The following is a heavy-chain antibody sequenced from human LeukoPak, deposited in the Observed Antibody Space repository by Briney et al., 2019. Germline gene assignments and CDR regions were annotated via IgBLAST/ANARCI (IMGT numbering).Heavy chain of an antibody. CDR2: IYYSGST. Sequence: SETLSLTCTVSGGSISSYYWSWIRQPPGKGLEWIGYIYYSGSTNYNPSLKSRVTISVETSKNQFSLKLSSVTAADTAVYYCARGADCGGDCLEYFDLWGRGTLVTVSS. CDR1: GGSISSYY. CDR3: ARGADCGGDCLEYFDL. J-gene: IGHJ2*01. V-gene: IGHV4-59*01. D-gene: IGHD2-21*02.